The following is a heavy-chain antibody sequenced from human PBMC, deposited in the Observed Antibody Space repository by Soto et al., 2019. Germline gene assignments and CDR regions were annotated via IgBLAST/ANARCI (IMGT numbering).Heavy chain of an antibody. J-gene: IGHJ4*02. CDR3: ARLYQGKRPPDY. CDR1: GGSISSSTYY. D-gene: IGHD2-2*01. CDR2: IHYSGST. Sequence: QLQLQESGPGLVKPSETLSLTCTVPGGSISSSTYYWGWIRQPPGKGLEWIGSIHYSGSTYYNPYLKSRVTISVDTSKNQISLKLSSVTAADTAVYYCARLYQGKRPPDYWGQGTLVTVSS. V-gene: IGHV4-39*01.